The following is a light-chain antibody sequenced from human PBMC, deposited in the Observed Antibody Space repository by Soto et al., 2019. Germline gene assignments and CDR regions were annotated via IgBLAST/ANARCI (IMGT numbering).Light chain of an antibody. J-gene: IGKJ1*01. CDR3: QKYNSAPRT. CDR2: AAS. Sequence: DIQMTQSPSSLSASVGDRVTITCRASQGIRNYLAWYQQKPGKVPKLLIYAASTLQSGVPSRFSCSGSGTDFTLTISSLQPEDVATYYWQKYNSAPRTFGQGTKVEIK. CDR1: QGIRNY. V-gene: IGKV1-27*01.